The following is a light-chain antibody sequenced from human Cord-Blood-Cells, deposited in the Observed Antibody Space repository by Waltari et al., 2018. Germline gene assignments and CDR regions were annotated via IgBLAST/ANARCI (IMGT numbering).Light chain of an antibody. CDR3: QQYNSYRT. CDR1: QSISSW. V-gene: IGKV1-5*01. CDR2: DAS. J-gene: IGKJ1*01. Sequence: DIQMTQSPSTLSASVGDRGTITCRASQSISSWLAWYQQKPGKAPKLLIYDASSLESGVPSRFSGSGSGTEFPLTISSLQPDDFATYYCQQYNSYRTFGQGTKVEIK.